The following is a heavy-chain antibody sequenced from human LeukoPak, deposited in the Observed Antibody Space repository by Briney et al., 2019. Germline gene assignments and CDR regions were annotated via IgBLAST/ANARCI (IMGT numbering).Heavy chain of an antibody. D-gene: IGHD6-6*01. J-gene: IGHJ4*02. CDR1: GFTFSDYY. CDR3: ARRYEYSSCYFDY. Sequence: GGSLRLPCAASGFTFSDYYMNWIRQAPGKGLEWISYITSSGDIIYYADSVKGRFTISRDNAKNSLYLQMNSLRAEDTAVYYCARRYEYSSCYFDYWGQGTLVTVSS. V-gene: IGHV3-11*04. CDR2: ITSSGDII.